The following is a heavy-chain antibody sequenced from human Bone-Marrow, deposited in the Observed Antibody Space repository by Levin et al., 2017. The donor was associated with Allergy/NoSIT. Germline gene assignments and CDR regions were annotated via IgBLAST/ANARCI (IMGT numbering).Heavy chain of an antibody. CDR1: GDSVSSNSVS. V-gene: IGHV6-1*01. Sequence: SETLSLTCAISGDSVSSNSVSWNWIRQSPSRGLEWLGRTYYRSKWYNDYAVSVKSRITINPDTSKNQFSLQLNSVTPEDSAVYYCARRSGYFDYWGQGTLVTVSS. CDR2: TYYRSKWYN. D-gene: IGHD6-19*01. CDR3: ARRSGYFDY. J-gene: IGHJ4*02.